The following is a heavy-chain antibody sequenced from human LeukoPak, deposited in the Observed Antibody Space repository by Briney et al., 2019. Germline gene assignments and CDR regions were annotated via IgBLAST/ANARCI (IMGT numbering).Heavy chain of an antibody. V-gene: IGHV4-34*01. CDR2: INYSRST. D-gene: IGHD5-12*01. Sequence: PSETLSLTCAVYGGSFSGYYWSWIRQPPGKGLEWIGEINYSRSTNYNPSLKSRVTISVDTSKNQFSLKLSSVTAADTAVYYCARDEALARFDPWGQGTLVTVSS. CDR1: GGSFSGYY. CDR3: ARDEALARFDP. J-gene: IGHJ5*02.